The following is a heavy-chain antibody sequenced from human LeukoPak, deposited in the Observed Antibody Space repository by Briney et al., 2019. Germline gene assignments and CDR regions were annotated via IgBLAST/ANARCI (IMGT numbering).Heavy chain of an antibody. V-gene: IGHV4-39*01. CDR3: ARLPTESAFDI. CDR1: GGSISSSSYY. Sequence: SETLSLTCTVSGGSISSSSYYWGWIRQPPGRGLEWIGSIYYTGSTYYNPSLKSRVTISVDTSKNQFSLKLKSVTAADTAVYHCARLPTESAFDIRGQGTMVTVSS. CDR2: IYYTGST. J-gene: IGHJ3*02.